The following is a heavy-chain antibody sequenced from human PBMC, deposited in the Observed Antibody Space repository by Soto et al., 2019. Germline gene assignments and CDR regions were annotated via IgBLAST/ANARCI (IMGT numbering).Heavy chain of an antibody. J-gene: IGHJ6*02. CDR3: ARGLGTNGLDV. CDR2: IITYKGNT. D-gene: IGHD7-27*01. Sequence: QVQLLQSGAEVKKPGASVQVSCKASGYRFTTYGSTWVRLAPGQGLEWLGGIITYKGNTDYAQNLQDRVHMTTETSTSTAYMEVTSLTSDATAVYYCARGLGTNGLDVWGQGTTVTVSS. CDR1: GYRFTTYG. V-gene: IGHV1-18*04.